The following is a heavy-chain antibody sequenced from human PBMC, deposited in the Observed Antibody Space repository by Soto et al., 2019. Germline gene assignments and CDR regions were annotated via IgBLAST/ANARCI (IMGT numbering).Heavy chain of an antibody. CDR1: GFTFSSFG. Sequence: PGGSLRLSCAASGFTFSSFGMHWVRQAPGKGLEWVAVISYDGSNKYYADSVKGRFTISRDNSKNALYLQMNSLRAEDTAVYYCAAADYFDYWGQGTLVTVSS. D-gene: IGHD6-13*01. CDR2: ISYDGSNK. CDR3: AAADYFDY. J-gene: IGHJ4*02. V-gene: IGHV3-30*03.